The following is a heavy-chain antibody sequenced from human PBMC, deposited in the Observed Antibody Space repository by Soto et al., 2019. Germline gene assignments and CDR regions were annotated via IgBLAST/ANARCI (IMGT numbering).Heavy chain of an antibody. D-gene: IGHD3-10*01. CDR2: IYNSGST. V-gene: IGHV4-59*11. J-gene: IGHJ4*02. CDR1: GGSISNLY. CDR3: ARAPYGSGTKPYYFDY. Sequence: SETLSLTCTVSGGSISNLYWSWIRQPPGKGLEWIGFIYNSGSTNYNPSLKSRVTISMDTSRNHFSLILSSVTAADTAVYYCARAPYGSGTKPYYFDYWGQGTLVTVSS.